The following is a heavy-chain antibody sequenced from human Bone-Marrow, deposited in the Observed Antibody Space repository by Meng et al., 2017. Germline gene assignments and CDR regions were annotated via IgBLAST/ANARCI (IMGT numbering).Heavy chain of an antibody. CDR1: GGSISSTNW. CDR2: IYHSGRT. J-gene: IGHJ4*02. D-gene: IGHD2-21*01. V-gene: IGHV4-4*02. Sequence: QVQLQESGPGLVKPSGTLSLTCTVSGGSISSTNWWIWVRQPPGEGLEWIGEIYHSGRTNHNPSLKSRVTISLDKSKNQFSLKLSSVTAADTAVYYCARESDSSRFDYWGQGTLVTVSS. CDR3: ARESDSSRFDY.